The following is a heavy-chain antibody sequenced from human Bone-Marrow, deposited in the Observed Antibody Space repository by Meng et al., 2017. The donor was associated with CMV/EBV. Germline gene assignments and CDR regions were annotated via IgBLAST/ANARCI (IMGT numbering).Heavy chain of an antibody. J-gene: IGHJ4*02. Sequence: QVQLVQSGAEVKKPGASVKVSCKASGYTFTGYYIHWVRQAPGQGLEWMGWINPNTGVTSYAQKFQDRVTMTGDTSISTAYMELSRLRSDDTAVYYCAREAGAVAGTFDYWGQGTLVTVSS. D-gene: IGHD6-19*01. CDR1: GYTFTGYY. CDR2: INPNTGVT. CDR3: AREAGAVAGTFDY. V-gene: IGHV1-2*02.